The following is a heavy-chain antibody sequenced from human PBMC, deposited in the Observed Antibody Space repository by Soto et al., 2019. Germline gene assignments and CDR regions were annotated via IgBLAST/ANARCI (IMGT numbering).Heavy chain of an antibody. D-gene: IGHD3-10*01. CDR3: ARALNSGSYYNDAFDI. J-gene: IGHJ3*02. Sequence: GASVKVSCKASGYTFTSYAISWVRQAPGQGLEWMGGIIRIFGTADYAQKFQGRVTITADESTSTAYMELSSLRSEDTAVYYCARALNSGSYYNDAFDIWGQGTMVTVSS. V-gene: IGHV1-69*13. CDR2: IIRIFGTA. CDR1: GYTFTSYA.